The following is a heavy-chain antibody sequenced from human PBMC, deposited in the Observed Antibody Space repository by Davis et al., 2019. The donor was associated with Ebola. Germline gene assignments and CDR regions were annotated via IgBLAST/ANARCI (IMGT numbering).Heavy chain of an antibody. J-gene: IGHJ6*02. Sequence: SETLSLTCTVSGGSISSSSYYWGWIRQPPGKGLEWIGSIYYSGSTYYNPSLKSRVTISVDTSKNQFSLKLSSVTAADTAVYYCASRGIAAAGIFHYYYYGMDVWGQGTTVTVSS. V-gene: IGHV4-39*01. D-gene: IGHD6-13*01. CDR1: GGSISSSSYY. CDR2: IYYSGST. CDR3: ASRGIAAAGIFHYYYYGMDV.